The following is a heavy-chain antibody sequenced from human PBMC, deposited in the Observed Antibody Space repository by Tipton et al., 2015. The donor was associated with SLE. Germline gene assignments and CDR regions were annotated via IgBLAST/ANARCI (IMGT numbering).Heavy chain of an antibody. CDR2: IYYNGRT. CDR1: GGSISSHY. J-gene: IGHJ4*02. D-gene: IGHD6-13*01. Sequence: TLSLTCTVSGGSISSHYWSWIRQPPGKGLECIGYIYYNGRTNYNPSLKSRVTISVDTSRIQFSLKLSSVTAADTAVYYCARGSSQEYFDYWGQGTLVTVSS. V-gene: IGHV4-59*11. CDR3: ARGSSQEYFDY.